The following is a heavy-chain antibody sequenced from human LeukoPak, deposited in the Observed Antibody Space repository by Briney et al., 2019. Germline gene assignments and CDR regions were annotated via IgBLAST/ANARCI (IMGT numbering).Heavy chain of an antibody. CDR2: INPSGGST. D-gene: IGHD3-22*01. CDR3: ARASDSSGYYAPQHYFDY. CDR1: GYTFTGYY. J-gene: IGHJ4*02. V-gene: IGHV1-46*03. Sequence: SVKVSCKASGYTFTGYYMHWVRQAPGQGLEWMGIINPSGGSTSYAQKFQGRVTMTRDTSTSTVYMELSSLRSEDPAVYYCARASDSSGYYAPQHYFDYWGQGTLVTVSS.